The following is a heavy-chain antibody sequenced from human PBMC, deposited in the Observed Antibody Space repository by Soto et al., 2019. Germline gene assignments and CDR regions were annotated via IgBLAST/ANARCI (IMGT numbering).Heavy chain of an antibody. Sequence: PSETLSLTCTVSGDSITSNSYFWAWIRQPPGKGLEWIGSIYYSGSTYHNPSLKRRVTISVDRSNNQFSLKLTSVTAADTAVYYCARHFSVDHFDYRGQGALVTVSS. CDR2: IYYSGST. V-gene: IGHV4-39*01. CDR3: ARHFSVDHFDY. CDR1: GDSITSNSYF. J-gene: IGHJ4*02. D-gene: IGHD3-9*01.